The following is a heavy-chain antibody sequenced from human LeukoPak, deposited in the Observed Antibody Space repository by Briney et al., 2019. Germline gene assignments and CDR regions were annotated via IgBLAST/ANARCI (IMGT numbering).Heavy chain of an antibody. J-gene: IGHJ4*02. CDR2: ISSSGSTI. V-gene: IGHV3-48*03. CDR1: GFTFSSYA. Sequence: GGSLRLSCAASGFTFSSYAMSWVRQAPGKGLEWVSYISSSGSTIYYADSVKGRFTISRDNAKNSLYLQMNSLRAEDTAVYYCARGAVLWFGELLADYWGQGTLVTVSS. D-gene: IGHD3-10*01. CDR3: ARGAVLWFGELLADY.